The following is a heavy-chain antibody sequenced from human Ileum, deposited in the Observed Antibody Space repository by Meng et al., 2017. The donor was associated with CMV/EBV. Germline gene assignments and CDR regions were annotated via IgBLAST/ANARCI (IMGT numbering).Heavy chain of an antibody. Sequence: ITLKASGPTLVKPTQTLTITCTFSGFSLSTTGVGVGWIRQPPGKALEWLALIYWDDDKRYSPSLKSRLTITKDTSKNQVVLTMTNMDPVDTATYYCARNYYDSGPFQYWGQGTLVTVSS. D-gene: IGHD3-22*01. J-gene: IGHJ4*01. V-gene: IGHV2-5*02. CDR3: ARNYYDSGPFQY. CDR1: GFSLSTTGVG. CDR2: IYWDDDK.